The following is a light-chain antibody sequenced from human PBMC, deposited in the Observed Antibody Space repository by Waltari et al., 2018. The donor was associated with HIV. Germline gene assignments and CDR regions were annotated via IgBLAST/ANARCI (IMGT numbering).Light chain of an antibody. CDR3: SSYTSSSTRV. Sequence: QSALTQPASVSGSPGQSITIPCPGPSSDVGGYNYFSWYQQHPGKAPKLMIYEVSNRPSGVSNRFSGSKSGNTASLTISGLQAEDEADYYCSSYTSSSTRVFGGGTKLTVL. CDR1: SSDVGGYNY. V-gene: IGLV2-14*01. CDR2: EVS. J-gene: IGLJ3*02.